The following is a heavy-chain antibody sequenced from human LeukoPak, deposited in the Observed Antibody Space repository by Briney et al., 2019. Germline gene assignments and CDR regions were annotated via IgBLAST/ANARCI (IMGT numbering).Heavy chain of an antibody. J-gene: IGHJ6*02. CDR3: AKTGYCTNGVCYNYAMDV. V-gene: IGHV3-23*01. CDR2: ISAGGGSS. D-gene: IGHD2-8*01. Sequence: GGSLRLSCAASGFTFTTYFMSWVRQAPGKGLEWVSGISAGGGSSYYADSVKGRFTISRDNSKNTLYLQMSSLRAEDTAVYYCAKTGYCTNGVCYNYAMDVWGQGTTVTVSS. CDR1: GFTFTTYF.